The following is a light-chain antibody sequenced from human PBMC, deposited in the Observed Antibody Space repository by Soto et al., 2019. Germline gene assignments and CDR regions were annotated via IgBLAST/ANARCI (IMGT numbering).Light chain of an antibody. J-gene: IGKJ1*01. CDR1: QTISRW. CDR2: DAS. Sequence: SQTISRWLAWYQQKPGKAPKLLIYDASSLESGVPSRFSGSGSGTEFTSTTICALLQDFSSDFTHPHQSYSPSPFGYGTKVDIK. V-gene: IGKV1-5*01. CDR3: HPHQSYSPSP.